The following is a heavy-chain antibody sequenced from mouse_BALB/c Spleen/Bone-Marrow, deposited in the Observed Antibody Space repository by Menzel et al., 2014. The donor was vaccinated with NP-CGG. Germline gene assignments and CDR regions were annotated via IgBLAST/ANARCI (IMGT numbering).Heavy chain of an antibody. V-gene: IGHV5-12-2*01. D-gene: IGHD2-1*01. CDR2: ISNGGGGP. Sequence: EVKLMESGGGLVQPGGSLKISCAASGFTFSSYIMSWVRQTPEKRLEWVAYISNGGGGPYYPDTVKGRFTISRDNAKNTLYLQMISLKSEDTAMYYCARQGVYYGKTYYAMDYWGQGTSVTVSS. J-gene: IGHJ4*01. CDR3: ARQGVYYGKTYYAMDY. CDR1: GFTFSSYI.